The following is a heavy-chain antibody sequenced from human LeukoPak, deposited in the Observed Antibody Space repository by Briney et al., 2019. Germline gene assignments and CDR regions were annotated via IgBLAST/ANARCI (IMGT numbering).Heavy chain of an antibody. V-gene: IGHV3-30*19. Sequence: GGSLRLSCAASGFSFSSYATHWVRQAPGKGLEWLSFISSDGREQNYADSVKGRFIISRDNSKNTLYLQLSSLRVEETAVYYCAREHGRSGYFDFWGQGTLVSVSS. CDR1: GFSFSSYA. J-gene: IGHJ5*01. CDR2: ISSDGREQ. D-gene: IGHD3-22*01. CDR3: AREHGRSGYFDF.